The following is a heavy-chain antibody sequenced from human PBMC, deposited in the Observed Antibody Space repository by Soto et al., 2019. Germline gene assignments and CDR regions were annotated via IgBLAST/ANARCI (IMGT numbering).Heavy chain of an antibody. CDR2: INPSGGST. CDR3: AREYCSGGSCYSSWFDP. CDR1: GYTFTSYY. V-gene: IGHV1-46*01. J-gene: IGHJ5*02. D-gene: IGHD2-15*01. Sequence: ASVKVSCKASGYTFTSYYMHWVRQAPGQGLEWMGIINPSGGSTSYAQKFQGRVTMTRDTSTSTVYMELSSLRSEDTAVYYCAREYCSGGSCYSSWFDPWGQGTLVTVPQ.